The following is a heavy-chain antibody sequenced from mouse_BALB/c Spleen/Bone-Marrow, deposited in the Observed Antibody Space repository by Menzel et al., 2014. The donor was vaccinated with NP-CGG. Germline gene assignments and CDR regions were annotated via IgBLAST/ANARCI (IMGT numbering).Heavy chain of an antibody. CDR2: IWAGGST. J-gene: IGHJ2*01. V-gene: IGHV2-9*02. Sequence: VQLVESGPGLVAPSQSLSIPCTVSGFSLTSYGLHWVRPSPGKGLEWLGVIWAGGSTNYNSALMSRLSISKDNSESQVFLKMNSRQTDDTAMYYCARSLIRLRYFDYWGQGTTLTVSS. CDR3: ARSLIRLRYFDY. CDR1: GFSLTSYG. D-gene: IGHD1-2*01.